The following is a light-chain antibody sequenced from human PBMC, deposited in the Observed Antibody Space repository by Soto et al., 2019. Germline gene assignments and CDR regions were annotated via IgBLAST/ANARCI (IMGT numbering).Light chain of an antibody. V-gene: IGKV2-30*02. CDR1: QSLVHSSGNTY. CDR3: MQGTYWPWT. CDR2: QVS. Sequence: VVVTQSPLSLPVTLGQPASISCRSSQSLVHSSGNTYLNWFLQRPGHSPRRLIYQVSNRDSGVPDRFSGSGSGIDFTLKISRVEADDVGVYYCMQGTYWPWTFGQRTKVAIK. J-gene: IGKJ1*01.